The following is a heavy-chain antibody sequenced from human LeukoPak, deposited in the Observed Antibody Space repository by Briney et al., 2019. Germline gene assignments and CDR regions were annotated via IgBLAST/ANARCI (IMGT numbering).Heavy chain of an antibody. J-gene: IGHJ3*02. CDR1: GFTFSSYE. V-gene: IGHV3-48*03. CDR3: ARDGNNYYDSSFDAFDI. CDR2: ISSSGSTI. Sequence: GGSLRLSCAASGFTFSSYEMNWVRQAPGKGLEWVSYISSSGSTIYYADSVKGRFTISRDNAKNSLYLQMNSLRAEDTAVYYCARDGNNYYDSSFDAFDIWGQGTMVTVSS. D-gene: IGHD3-22*01.